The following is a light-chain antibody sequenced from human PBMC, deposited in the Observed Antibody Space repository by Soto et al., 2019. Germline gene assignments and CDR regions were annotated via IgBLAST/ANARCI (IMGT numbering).Light chain of an antibody. CDR2: TAS. V-gene: IGKV1-9*01. J-gene: IGKJ5*01. Sequence: DIQSTQSPSFVSASVGDRVTITCRASQGISSYLAWYQQKPGKAPKLLIHTASTLQSGVPSRFSGSGSGTEFTLTISSLQPEDFATYYCQHRHSYPITFGQGTRLEIK. CDR3: QHRHSYPIT. CDR1: QGISSY.